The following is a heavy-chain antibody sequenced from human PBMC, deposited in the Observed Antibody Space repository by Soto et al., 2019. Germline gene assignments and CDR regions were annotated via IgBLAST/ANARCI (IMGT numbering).Heavy chain of an antibody. V-gene: IGHV4-31*11. CDR2: INYSGST. CDR1: GGSIISGGYY. D-gene: IGHD7-27*01. J-gene: IGHJ4*02. CDR3: AKKANGGYYFDY. Sequence: SETLSLTCAFSGGSIISGGYYWSWIRQHPGKGLEWIGYINYSGSTYYNPSLRSRVTISVDTSKNQFSLKLTSVTAVDTAVYYCAKKANGGYYFDYWGQGTLVTVSS.